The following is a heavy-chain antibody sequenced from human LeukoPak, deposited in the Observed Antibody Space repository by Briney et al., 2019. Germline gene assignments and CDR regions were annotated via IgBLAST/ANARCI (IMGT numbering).Heavy chain of an antibody. Sequence: ASVKVSCKASEYTFAGYYIHWVRQAPGQGLEWMGWINPNSGDTHYAQKFQGRVTMTRDTSISTAYMELSRLRSDDTAVYYCARHSPGYPFFDPWGQGTLVTVSS. CDR2: INPNSGDT. CDR3: ARHSPGYPFFDP. D-gene: IGHD2-15*01. V-gene: IGHV1-2*02. CDR1: EYTFAGYY. J-gene: IGHJ5*02.